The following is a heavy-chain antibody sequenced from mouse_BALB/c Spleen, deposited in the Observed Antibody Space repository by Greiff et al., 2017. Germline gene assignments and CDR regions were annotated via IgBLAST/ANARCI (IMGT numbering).Heavy chain of an antibody. D-gene: IGHD2-12*01. CDR2: ILPGSGST. CDR1: GYTFSSYW. V-gene: IGHV1-9*01. CDR3: TSRGFAY. J-gene: IGHJ3*01. Sequence: QVQLQQSGAELMKPGASVKISCKATGYTFSSYWIEWVKQRPGHGLEWIGEILPGSGSTNYNEKFKGKATFTADTSSNTAYMQLSSLTSEDSAVYYTTSRGFAYWGQGTLVTVSA.